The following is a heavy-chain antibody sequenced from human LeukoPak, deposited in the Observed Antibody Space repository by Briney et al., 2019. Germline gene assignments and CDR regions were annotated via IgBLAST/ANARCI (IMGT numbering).Heavy chain of an antibody. Sequence: GGSLRLSCAASGFTFSSYAMSWVRQAPGKGLEWVSAISGSGGSTYYADFVKGRFTISRDNAKNTLYLQMNSLRAEDTAVYYCAKWSNSTYGMDVWGQGTTVTVSS. J-gene: IGHJ6*02. CDR1: GFTFSSYA. CDR2: ISGSGGST. D-gene: IGHD6-13*01. V-gene: IGHV3-23*01. CDR3: AKWSNSTYGMDV.